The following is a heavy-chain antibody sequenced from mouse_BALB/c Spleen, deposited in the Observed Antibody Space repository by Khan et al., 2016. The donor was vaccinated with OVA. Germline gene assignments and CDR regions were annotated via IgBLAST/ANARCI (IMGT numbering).Heavy chain of an antibody. D-gene: IGHD2-4*01. CDR1: GFTFSSFG. CDR3: ARGGYYDYDGFDY. Sequence: EVKLEESGGGLVQPGGSRKLSCAASGFTFSSFGMHWVRQAPEQGLEWVAYINSGSTTVYYADTVRGRFTISRDNPKNTLFLQMTSLRSEDTAMYYCARGGYYDYDGFDYWGQGTTLTVSA. J-gene: IGHJ2*01. V-gene: IGHV5-17*02. CDR2: INSGSTTV.